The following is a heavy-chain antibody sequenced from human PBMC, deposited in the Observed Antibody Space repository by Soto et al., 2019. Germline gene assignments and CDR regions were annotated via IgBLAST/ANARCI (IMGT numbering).Heavy chain of an antibody. V-gene: IGHV1-2*04. CDR1: GYTFIDYY. Sequence: ASVKVSCKASGYTFIDYYIHWVRQAPGQGLEWMGWINPNSGGTNYAQRFQGWVTMTRDRSISTAYMELSRLKSGDTAVYYCARVGGGLASLGYYGMDVWGQGTTVTVSS. J-gene: IGHJ6*02. D-gene: IGHD3-10*01. CDR2: INPNSGGT. CDR3: ARVGGGLASLGYYGMDV.